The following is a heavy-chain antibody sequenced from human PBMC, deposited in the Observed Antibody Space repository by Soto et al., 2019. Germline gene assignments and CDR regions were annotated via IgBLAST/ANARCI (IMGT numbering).Heavy chain of an antibody. CDR3: ARDGPHRWIDY. Sequence: QVQLVQSGAEVKKPGASVKVSCKASGYTFSDCRMHWVRQAPGQGLEWMGIINPSGGATTYAQKFQGRGTMARDTATSTVHMDLSSLTSEDTAVYYCARDGPHRWIDYWGQGTLVTVSS. CDR1: GYTFSDCR. V-gene: IGHV1-46*01. CDR2: INPSGGAT. J-gene: IGHJ4*02.